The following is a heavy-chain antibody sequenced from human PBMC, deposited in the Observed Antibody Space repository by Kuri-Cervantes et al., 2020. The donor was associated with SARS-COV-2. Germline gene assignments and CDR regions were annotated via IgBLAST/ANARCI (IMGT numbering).Heavy chain of an antibody. CDR3: ARARGLSIVVVPAAIGAAYSWFDP. CDR1: GGSFSGYY. Sequence: SETLSLTCAVYGGSFSGYYWSWIRQPPGKGLEWIGEINHSVSTNYNPSLKSRVTISVDTSKNQFSLKLSSVTAADTAVYYCARARGLSIVVVPAAIGAAYSWFDPWGQGTLVTVSS. D-gene: IGHD2-2*02. V-gene: IGHV4-34*01. CDR2: INHSVST. J-gene: IGHJ5*02.